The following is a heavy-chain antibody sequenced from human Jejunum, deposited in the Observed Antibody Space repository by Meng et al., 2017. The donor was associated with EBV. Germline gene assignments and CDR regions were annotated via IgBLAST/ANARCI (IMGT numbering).Heavy chain of an antibody. CDR2: IYYSGST. CDR3: ARTYYYDSSGYAPFDY. V-gene: IGHV4-39*07. J-gene: IGHJ4*02. CDR1: GGSNSSSSYY. D-gene: IGHD3-22*01. Sequence: QLPESGPGLVKPSETLSLTCIVSGGSNSSSSYYWGWIRQPPGKGLEWIGSIYYSGSTYYNPSLKSRVTISVDTSKNQFSLKLSSVTAADTAVYYCARTYYYDSSGYAPFDYWGQGTLVTVSS.